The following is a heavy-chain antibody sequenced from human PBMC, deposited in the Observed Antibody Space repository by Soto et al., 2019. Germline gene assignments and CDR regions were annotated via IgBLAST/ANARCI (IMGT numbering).Heavy chain of an antibody. Sequence: GGSLRLSCAASGFTFGNYAMHLVRQAPGKGLEWVGVISHDGNTQYYADSVKGRFIISRDNSKNTLFLQMGRLRLEDTSVYYCARDRWAGVHDYFDSWGEGTLVTVS. J-gene: IGHJ4*02. D-gene: IGHD1-26*01. CDR1: GFTFGNYA. CDR2: ISHDGNTQ. V-gene: IGHV3-30-3*01. CDR3: ARDRWAGVHDYFDS.